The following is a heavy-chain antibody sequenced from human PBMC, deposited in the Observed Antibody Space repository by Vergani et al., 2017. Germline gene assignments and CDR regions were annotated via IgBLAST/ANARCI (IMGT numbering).Heavy chain of an antibody. D-gene: IGHD6-13*01. CDR3: ARDPFISHAAADPDGY. CDR1: GYSFTSYW. Sequence: EVQLVPSGAEVKTPGESLKISCKGSGYSFTSYWIGWVRQMPGKGLEWMGIIYPGDSDTRYSPSFQGQVTISADKSISTAYLQWSSLKASDTAMYYCARDPFISHAAADPDGYWGQGTLVTVSS. CDR2: IYPGDSDT. V-gene: IGHV5-51*03. J-gene: IGHJ4*02.